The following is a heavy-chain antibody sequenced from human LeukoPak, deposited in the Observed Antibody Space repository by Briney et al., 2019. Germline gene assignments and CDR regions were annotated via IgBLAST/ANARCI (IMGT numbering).Heavy chain of an antibody. CDR1: GFTFSSYA. Sequence: PGGSLRLSCAASGFTFSSYAMTWVRQAPGKGLEGVSSISGSGGSTYYADSVKGRFTISRDNSKNTLYLQMNNLRAEDTAVYHCAKGSTSSGRNYYYMDVWGKGTTVTVSS. V-gene: IGHV3-23*01. CDR3: AKGSTSSGRNYYYMDV. D-gene: IGHD6-19*01. CDR2: ISGSGGST. J-gene: IGHJ6*03.